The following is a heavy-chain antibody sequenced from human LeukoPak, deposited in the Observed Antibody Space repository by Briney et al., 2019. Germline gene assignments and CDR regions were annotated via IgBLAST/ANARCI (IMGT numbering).Heavy chain of an antibody. D-gene: IGHD1-26*01. V-gene: IGHV3-23*01. CDR2: ISGSGGGT. J-gene: IGHJ4*02. Sequence: PGGSLRLSCAASGFTFSSYAMSWVRQAPGKGLEWVSGISGSGGGTYYADSVKGRFTISRDNSKNTLYLQMNSLRAEDTAVYYCAKQNVIVGAGLFDYWGQGTLVTVSS. CDR3: AKQNVIVGAGLFDY. CDR1: GFTFSSYA.